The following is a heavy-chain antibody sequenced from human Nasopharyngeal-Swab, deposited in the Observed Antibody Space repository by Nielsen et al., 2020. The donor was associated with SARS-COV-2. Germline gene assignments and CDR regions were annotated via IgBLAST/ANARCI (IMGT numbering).Heavy chain of an antibody. V-gene: IGHV3-33*06. CDR2: IWYDGSNK. J-gene: IGHJ5*02. CDR1: GFTFSSYG. CDR3: AKDPTYSSPPGYFDP. Sequence: GESLKISCTASGFTFSSYGRHRVRQAPGKGLEWVAVIWYDGSNKYYADSVKGRFAISRDNSKNTLYLQMNSLRAEDTATYYCAKDPTYSSPPGYFDPWGQGTLVTVSS. D-gene: IGHD3-22*01.